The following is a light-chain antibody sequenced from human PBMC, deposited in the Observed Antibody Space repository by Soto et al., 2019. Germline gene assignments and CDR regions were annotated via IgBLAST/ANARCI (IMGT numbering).Light chain of an antibody. CDR2: EAS. J-gene: IGKJ5*01. Sequence: EIVLTQSPVTPSLSSGERATLFCRASQSFRGLLAWYQQKPGQAPRLLIYEASNRATGIPARFSGSGSGTDFTLTISSLEPEDFAVYYCQQRSDWPITFGQGTRLEIK. CDR3: QQRSDWPIT. CDR1: QSFRGL. V-gene: IGKV3-11*01.